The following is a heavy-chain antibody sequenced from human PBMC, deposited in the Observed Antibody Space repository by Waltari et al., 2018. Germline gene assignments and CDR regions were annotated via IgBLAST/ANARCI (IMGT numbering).Heavy chain of an antibody. J-gene: IGHJ4*02. D-gene: IGHD6-19*01. CDR1: AGSVRGHY. CDR3: AESDSGSWQYFFNS. CDR2: VYRTVAA. V-gene: IGHV4-4*07. Sequence: QMKLLESGPGLVKPSETLSLTCTVSAGSVRGHYWSWIRQPAGKGLEWIGRVYRTVAANYTPARGRRATISVDTTKKQVSLMLTSVTAADTAMYFCAESDSGSWQYFFNSWGPGALVTVSS.